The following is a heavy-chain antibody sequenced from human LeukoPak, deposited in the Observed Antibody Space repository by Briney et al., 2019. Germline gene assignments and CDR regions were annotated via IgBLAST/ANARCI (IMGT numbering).Heavy chain of an antibody. Sequence: GESLKISCKTSGYPFTAYWIGWVRQMPGKDLEWMGIIYPGDSDTRYSPSFQGQVTISADKSISTAYLQWSSLKASDTAMYYCARVYYFDSGGYYFDYWGQGTLVTVSS. D-gene: IGHD3-22*01. CDR3: ARVYYFDSGGYYFDY. CDR2: IYPGDSDT. V-gene: IGHV5-51*01. CDR1: GYPFTAYW. J-gene: IGHJ4*02.